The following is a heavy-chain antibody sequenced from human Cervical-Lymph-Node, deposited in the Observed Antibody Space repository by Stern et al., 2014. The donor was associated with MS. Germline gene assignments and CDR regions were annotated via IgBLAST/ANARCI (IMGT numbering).Heavy chain of an antibody. Sequence: EVQLVESGAELIRPGESLKISCKGSGYKFSIYWIAWVRQMPGQGLEWMGIIYPGDSDTKYSPSFQGQVTMSADKSTSTAYLQWSSLNASDTAMYFCARQTTAWASDVWGQGTLVTVSS. D-gene: IGHD1-14*01. J-gene: IGHJ4*02. CDR3: ARQTTAWASDV. CDR2: IYPGDSDT. CDR1: GYKFSIYW. V-gene: IGHV5-51*01.